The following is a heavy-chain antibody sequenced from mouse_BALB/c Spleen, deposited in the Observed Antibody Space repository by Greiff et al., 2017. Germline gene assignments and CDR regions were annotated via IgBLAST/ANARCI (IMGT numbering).Heavy chain of an antibody. CDR3: SRALYRSSYCAMDY. J-gene: IGHJ4*01. D-gene: IGHD1-1*01. CDR1: GFTFSDFY. CDR2: SRNKANDYTT. V-gene: IGHV7-1*02. Sequence: EVKLVESGGGLVQPGGSLRLSCASSGFTFSDFYMEWVRQSPGKRLEWIAASRNKANDYTTEYSASVTGRFIVSRDTSQSILYLHMNALRAEDTAIYYCSRALYRSSYCAMDYWGQGTSVTVSA.